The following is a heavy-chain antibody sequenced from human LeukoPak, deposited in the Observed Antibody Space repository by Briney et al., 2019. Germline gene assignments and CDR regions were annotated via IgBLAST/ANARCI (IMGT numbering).Heavy chain of an antibody. Sequence: PSETLSLTCAVYGGSFSGYYWSWIRQPPGKGLEWIGEINHSGSTNYNPSLKSRVTISVDTSKNQFSLKLSSVTAADTAVYYCARDRITMVRGVMEIYYYYYMDVWGKGTTVTISS. CDR2: INHSGST. J-gene: IGHJ6*03. V-gene: IGHV4-34*01. D-gene: IGHD3-10*01. CDR3: ARDRITMVRGVMEIYYYYYMDV. CDR1: GGSFSGYY.